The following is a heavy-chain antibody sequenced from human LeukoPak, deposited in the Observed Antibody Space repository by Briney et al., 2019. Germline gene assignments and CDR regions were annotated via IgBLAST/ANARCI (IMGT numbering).Heavy chain of an antibody. CDR2: MNPNSGNT. D-gene: IGHD6-13*01. CDR3: ARAVRGSSWYGHNWFDP. Sequence: ASVKVSCKASGYTFTSYDINWVRQATGQGLGWMGWMNPNSGNTGYAQKFQGRVTMTRNTSISTAYMELSSLRSEDTAVYYCARAVRGSSWYGHNWFDPWGQGTLVTVSS. CDR1: GYTFTSYD. J-gene: IGHJ5*02. V-gene: IGHV1-8*01.